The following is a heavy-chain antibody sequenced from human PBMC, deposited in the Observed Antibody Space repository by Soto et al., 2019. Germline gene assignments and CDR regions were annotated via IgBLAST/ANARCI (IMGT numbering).Heavy chain of an antibody. D-gene: IGHD3-10*01. CDR2: IYYSGST. CDR3: GRDPPAMIRGVIKNYYGVEV. CDR1: GGSISSGGYY. J-gene: IGHJ6*02. V-gene: IGHV4-31*03. Sequence: SETLSLTCTVSGGSISSGGYYWSWIRQHPGKGLEWIGYIYYSGSTYYNPSLKSRVTISVDTSKNQFSLKLSSVTAADTAVYYCGRDPPAMIRGVIKNYYGVEVWGQGTTVTVSS.